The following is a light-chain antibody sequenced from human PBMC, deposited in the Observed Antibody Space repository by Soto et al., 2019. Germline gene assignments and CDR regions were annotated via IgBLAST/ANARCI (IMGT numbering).Light chain of an antibody. V-gene: IGKV1-9*01. CDR1: QGISSY. J-gene: IGKJ3*01. Sequence: DIHLTQSPSCLSASVRDRSTITSRASQGISSYLAWYQHKPGNAPKLLIYAASTLQSGVPSRFSGRGSGTEFTLTISSLQPEDFATYYSQQLNSYPFTFGPGTKVDI. CDR2: AAS. CDR3: QQLNSYPFT.